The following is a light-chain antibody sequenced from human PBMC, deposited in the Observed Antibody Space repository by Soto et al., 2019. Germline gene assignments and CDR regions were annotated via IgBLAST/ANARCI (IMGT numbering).Light chain of an antibody. V-gene: IGKV1-5*03. CDR2: KTS. Sequence: DIQMTQSPSTLSASVGDRVTITCRASQTISPWLAWYQQKPGKAPRVLIYKTSNLVNGVPPRFSGSGSGTEFSXTISILQPDDFATYYCQQYKTYFRTFGQGTKVEI. CDR3: QQYKTYFRT. CDR1: QTISPW. J-gene: IGKJ1*01.